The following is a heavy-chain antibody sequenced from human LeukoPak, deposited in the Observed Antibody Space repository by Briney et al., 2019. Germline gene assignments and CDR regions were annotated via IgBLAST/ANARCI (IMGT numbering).Heavy chain of an antibody. D-gene: IGHD3-10*01. CDR3: ARDPSVGFSWFDP. CDR1: GFTFSSYG. CDR2: ISSSSSTI. Sequence: GGSLRLSCAASGFTFSSYGMTWVRQAPGKGLEWVSYISSSSSTIYYADSVKGRFTISRDNAKNSLYLQLNSLTAADTAVYYCARDPSVGFSWFDPWGQGTLVTVSS. V-gene: IGHV3-48*01. J-gene: IGHJ5*02.